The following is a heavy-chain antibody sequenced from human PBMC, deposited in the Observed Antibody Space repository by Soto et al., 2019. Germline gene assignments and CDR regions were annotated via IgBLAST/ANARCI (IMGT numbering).Heavy chain of an antibody. V-gene: IGHV3-21*01. Sequence: ILSCAASGFTFRSYSMNWFRQAPGKGLEWVSSISSSSSYIYYADSVKGRFTISRDNAKNSLYLQMNSLRAEDTAVYYCASSPDPAWIDPWGQGTLVTVSS. J-gene: IGHJ5*02. CDR3: ASSPDPAWIDP. CDR1: GFTFRSYS. CDR2: ISSSSSYI.